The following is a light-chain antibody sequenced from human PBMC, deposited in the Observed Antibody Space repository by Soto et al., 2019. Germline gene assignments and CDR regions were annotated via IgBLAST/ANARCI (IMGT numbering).Light chain of an antibody. J-gene: IGKJ1*01. CDR2: GAS. CDR1: QSVDIS. V-gene: IGKV3-15*01. CDR3: QQYRSWPRT. Sequence: GVEVILSCRASQSVDISLAWYQQKPGQAPRLLIYGASTRATDMPGTFSGRGSGTEFTLTITSLRPEDGVVYYCQQYRSWPRTFGQGSNVDI.